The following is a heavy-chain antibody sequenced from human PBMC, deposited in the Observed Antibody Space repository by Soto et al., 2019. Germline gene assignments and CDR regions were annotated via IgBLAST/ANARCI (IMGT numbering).Heavy chain of an antibody. V-gene: IGHV4-34*01. J-gene: IGHJ4*02. Sequence: PSETLSLTCAVYGGSFSGYYWSWIRQPPGKGLELIGEINHSGSTNYNPSLKSRVTISVDTSKNQFSLKLSSVTAADTAVYYCARGRYYGSGSYYNDIDYWGQGTLVTVSS. CDR3: ARGRYYGSGSYYNDIDY. D-gene: IGHD3-10*01. CDR2: INHSGST. CDR1: GGSFSGYY.